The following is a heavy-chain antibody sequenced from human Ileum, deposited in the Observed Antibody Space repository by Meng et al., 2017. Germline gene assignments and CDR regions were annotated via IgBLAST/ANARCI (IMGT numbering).Heavy chain of an antibody. CDR2: ISSDGSNT. V-gene: IGHV3-74*01. D-gene: IGHD2/OR15-2a*01. J-gene: IGHJ4*02. CDR1: EFTFSCYW. Sequence: VQPWGGFVQPGGALVLSCACSEFTFSCYWMHWVRQAPGKGLVWFSRISSDGSNTNYADSVKGRFTVSRDNSNNMVYLQMDSLRAEDTAVYYCARDKGTTSCDTWGQGTLVTVSS. CDR3: ARDKGTTSCDT.